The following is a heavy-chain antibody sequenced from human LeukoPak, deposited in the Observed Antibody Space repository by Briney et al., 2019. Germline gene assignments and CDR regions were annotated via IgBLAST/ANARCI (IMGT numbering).Heavy chain of an antibody. CDR2: INHSGST. Sequence: SETLSLTCAVYGGSFSGYYWSWIRQPPGKGLEWIGEINHSGSTNYNPSLKSRVTISVDTSKNQFSLKLSSVTAADTAVYYCARLSMAVKTLRYCSSTSCPNRAPYRFDYWGQGTLVTVSS. CDR1: GGSFSGYY. V-gene: IGHV4-34*01. D-gene: IGHD2-2*01. J-gene: IGHJ4*02. CDR3: ARLSMAVKTLRYCSSTSCPNRAPYRFDY.